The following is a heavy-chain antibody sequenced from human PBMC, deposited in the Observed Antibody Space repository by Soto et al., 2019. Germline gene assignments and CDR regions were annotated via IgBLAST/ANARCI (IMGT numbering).Heavy chain of an antibody. CDR3: ASLYNWNYGGNWFDP. D-gene: IGHD1-7*01. J-gene: IGHJ5*02. Sequence: GSVKVCCTASGYAFTSYAMHLVRQAPGQSLEWMGWINAGNGNTKYSQKLQGRVTITRYTSASTAYMELSSLRSEDTAVYYCASLYNWNYGGNWFDPWGQGTLVTVSS. CDR1: GYAFTSYA. CDR2: INAGNGNT. V-gene: IGHV1-3*01.